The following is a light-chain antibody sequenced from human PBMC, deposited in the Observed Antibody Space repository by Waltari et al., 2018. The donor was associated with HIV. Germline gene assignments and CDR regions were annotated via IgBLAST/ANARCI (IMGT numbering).Light chain of an antibody. Sequence: QSVLPQPPSASWTPGQRLIISCSRSTSQIGTNNATRYQQLPGTTPRLLMHSNIQRPSGVPDRFSGSRSGTSASLAISGLQSEDEADYYCSAWDASLGAWMFGGGTKLTVL. CDR1: TSQIGTNN. J-gene: IGLJ3*02. CDR3: SAWDASLGAWM. CDR2: SNI. V-gene: IGLV1-44*01.